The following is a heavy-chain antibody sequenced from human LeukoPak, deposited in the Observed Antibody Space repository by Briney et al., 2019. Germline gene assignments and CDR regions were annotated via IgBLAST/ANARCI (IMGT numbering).Heavy chain of an antibody. CDR1: GGSISSSRYY. V-gene: IGHV4-39*07. J-gene: IGHJ3*02. D-gene: IGHD3-10*01. Sequence: SETLSLTCTVSGGSISSSRYYWGWIRQPPGKGLEWIGSIYYSGSTYYNPSLKSRVTISVDTSKNQFSLKLSSVTAADTAVYYCARDCITMVRGVIVDAFDIWGQGTMVTVSS. CDR3: ARDCITMVRGVIVDAFDI. CDR2: IYYSGST.